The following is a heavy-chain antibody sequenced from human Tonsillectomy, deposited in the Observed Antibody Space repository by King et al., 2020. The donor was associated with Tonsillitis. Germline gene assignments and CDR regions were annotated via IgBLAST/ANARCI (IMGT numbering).Heavy chain of an antibody. CDR2: IYYSGST. J-gene: IGHJ6*02. Sequence: QLQESGPGLVKPSQTLSLTCTVSGGSISSGGYYWSWIRQHPGKGLEWIGYIYYSGSTYYNPSLKSRVTISVDTSKNQFSLKLSSVTAADTAVNYCARDRVSESYDFYYYYYGMDVWGQGTTVTVSS. CDR1: GGSISSGGYY. V-gene: IGHV4-31*03. CDR3: ARDRVSESYDFYYYYYGMDV. D-gene: IGHD3-16*01.